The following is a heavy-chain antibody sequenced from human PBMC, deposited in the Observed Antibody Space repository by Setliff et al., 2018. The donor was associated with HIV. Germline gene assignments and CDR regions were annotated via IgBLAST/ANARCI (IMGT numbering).Heavy chain of an antibody. J-gene: IGHJ5*02. CDR1: GYTFSSNY. V-gene: IGHV1-46*01. Sequence: ASVKVSCKASGYTFSSNYMHWVRQAPGQGLEWMGLINPTGDITFYPQKFQARVTMTRDTSISTAYMELRRLRSDDTAVYYCARSPIAAAGTFRFDPWGQGTLVTVSS. CDR2: INPTGDIT. D-gene: IGHD6-13*01. CDR3: ARSPIAAAGTFRFDP.